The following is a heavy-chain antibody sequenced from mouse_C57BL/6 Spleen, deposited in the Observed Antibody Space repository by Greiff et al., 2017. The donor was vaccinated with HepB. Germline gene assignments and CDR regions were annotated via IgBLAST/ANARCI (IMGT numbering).Heavy chain of an antibody. Sequence: QVQLQQSGAELVRPGASVTLSCKASGYTFTDYEMHWVKQTPVHGLEWIGAIDPETGGTAYNQKFKGKAILTADKSSSTAYMELRSLTSEDSAVYYFTPITTVVGETWFAYWGQGTLVTVSA. V-gene: IGHV1-15*01. D-gene: IGHD1-1*01. CDR2: IDPETGGT. J-gene: IGHJ3*01. CDR1: GYTFTDYE. CDR3: TPITTVVGETWFAY.